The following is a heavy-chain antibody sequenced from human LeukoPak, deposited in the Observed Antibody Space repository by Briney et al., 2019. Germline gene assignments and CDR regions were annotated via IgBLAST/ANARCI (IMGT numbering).Heavy chain of an antibody. J-gene: IGHJ4*02. CDR1: GFTFSSYW. Sequence: GGSLRLSCAASGFTFSSYWMHWVRQAPGKGLVWVSRINSDGSSTSYADSVKGRFTISRDNSKNTLYLQMNSLRAEDTAVYYCAKDLESYHFDYWGQGTLVTVSS. V-gene: IGHV3-74*01. CDR2: INSDGSST. CDR3: AKDLESYHFDY. D-gene: IGHD1-26*01.